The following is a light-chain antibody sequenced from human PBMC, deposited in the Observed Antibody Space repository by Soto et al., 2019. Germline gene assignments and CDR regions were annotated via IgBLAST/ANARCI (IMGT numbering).Light chain of an antibody. Sequence: QSALTQPASVSGSPGQSITISCTGTSSDVGGYNYVSWYQQHPGKAPKLMIYDVSNRPSGVSNRFSGSKSGNTASLTISGFQAEDEADYYCSSYTSSSTPLFDGGTKLTVL. J-gene: IGLJ2*01. CDR1: SSDVGGYNY. CDR3: SSYTSSSTPL. V-gene: IGLV2-14*01. CDR2: DVS.